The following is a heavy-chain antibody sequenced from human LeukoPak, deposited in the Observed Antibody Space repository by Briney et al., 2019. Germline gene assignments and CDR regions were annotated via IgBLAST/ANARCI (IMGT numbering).Heavy chain of an antibody. V-gene: IGHV4-59*01. CDR2: IYSSGST. CDR1: GGSISSYF. CDR3: ARNPAGPVDFDY. Sequence: PSETLSLTCTVSGGSISSYFWSWIRQPPGEGLEWTGHIYSSGSTNYNPSLESRVTMSVDTSKNQFSLKLSSVTAADTAVYYCARNPAGPVDFDYWGQGTLVTVSS. J-gene: IGHJ4*02. D-gene: IGHD4-23*01.